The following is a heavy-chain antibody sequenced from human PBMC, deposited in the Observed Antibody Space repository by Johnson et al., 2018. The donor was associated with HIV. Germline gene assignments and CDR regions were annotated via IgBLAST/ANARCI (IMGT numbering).Heavy chain of an antibody. CDR2: ISYDGSNK. CDR3: ATRGVTDWGGAFDI. J-gene: IGHJ3*02. Sequence: QVQLVESGGGLVQPGWSLRLSCAASGFTFSSYAMHWVRQAPGKGLEWVAVISYDGSNKYYADSVKGRFTISRDNSKTTLYLQMNSLRAEDTAVYYCATRGVTDWGGAFDIWGQGTMLTVSS. D-gene: IGHD3/OR15-3a*01. V-gene: IGHV3-30-3*01. CDR1: GFTFSSYA.